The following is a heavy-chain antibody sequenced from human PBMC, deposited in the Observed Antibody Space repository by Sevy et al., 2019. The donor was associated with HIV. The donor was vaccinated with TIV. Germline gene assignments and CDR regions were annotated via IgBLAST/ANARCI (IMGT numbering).Heavy chain of an antibody. CDR2: ISAYNGNT. CDR3: ARDSIPLVQGVIITPYYYGMDV. J-gene: IGHJ6*02. Sequence: ASVKVSCKASGYTFTSYGISWVRQAPGQGLEWMGWISAYNGNTNYAQKLQGRVTMTTDTSTSTAYMELRSLRSADTAVYYCARDSIPLVQGVIITPYYYGMDVWGQGTTVTVSS. D-gene: IGHD3-10*01. V-gene: IGHV1-18*01. CDR1: GYTFTSYG.